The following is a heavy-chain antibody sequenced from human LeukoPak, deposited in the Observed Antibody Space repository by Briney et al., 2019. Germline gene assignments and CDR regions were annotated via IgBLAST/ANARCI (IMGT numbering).Heavy chain of an antibody. CDR1: GFSFSSHW. J-gene: IGHJ4*02. Sequence: PGGSLRLSCAASGFSFSSHWMSWVRQAPGKGVEWVANIKQDGSEKYFVDSVKGRFTISRDNAKNSLSLQMNSLRGEDTAVYYCAKDRTHRDNVDYWGQGTLVTVSS. V-gene: IGHV3-7*01. CDR2: IKQDGSEK. D-gene: IGHD1-1*01. CDR3: AKDRTHRDNVDY.